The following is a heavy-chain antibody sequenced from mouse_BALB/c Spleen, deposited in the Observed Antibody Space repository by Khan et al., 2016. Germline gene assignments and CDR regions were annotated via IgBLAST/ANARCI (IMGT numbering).Heavy chain of an antibody. V-gene: IGHV1-87*01. J-gene: IGHJ2*01. CDR2: IYPGDGDT. CDR1: GYTFNSYW. Sequence: QVQLKQSGAELARPGASVKLSCKASGYTFNSYWMQWIKKRPGQGLEWIGAIYPGDGDTRYTQKFKGKATLTADKSSSTAYMQISSLASEDAAVYYCARNFPFDYWGQGTTLTVSS. CDR3: ARNFPFDY.